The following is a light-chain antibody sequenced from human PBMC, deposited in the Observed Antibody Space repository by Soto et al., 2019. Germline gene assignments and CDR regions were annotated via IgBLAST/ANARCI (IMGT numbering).Light chain of an antibody. V-gene: IGKV4-1*01. J-gene: IGKJ4*01. Sequence: DIVMTQSPDSLAVSLGERAAINCKSRQSLLSSADNKNYLAWYQQKPGQPPKLLISWASTRQFGVPDRFIGSGSGTDFTLTIISLQAEDVALYYCQQYYGAPLTFGGGTKVEIK. CDR2: WAS. CDR3: QQYYGAPLT. CDR1: QSLLSSADNKNY.